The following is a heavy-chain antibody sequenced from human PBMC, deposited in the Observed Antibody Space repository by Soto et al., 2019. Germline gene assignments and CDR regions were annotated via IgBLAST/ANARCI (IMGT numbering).Heavy chain of an antibody. V-gene: IGHV3-30*18. D-gene: IGHD2-21*02. CDR3: AKAYCGGDCYDYYFDY. CDR2: ISYDGSNK. Sequence: SGGGVVQPGRSLRLSCAASGFTFSSYGMHWVRQAPGKGLEWVAVISYDGSNKYYADSVKGRFTISRDNSKNTLYLQMNSLRAEDTAVYYCAKAYCGGDCYDYYFDYWGQGTLVTVSS. CDR1: GFTFSSYG. J-gene: IGHJ4*02.